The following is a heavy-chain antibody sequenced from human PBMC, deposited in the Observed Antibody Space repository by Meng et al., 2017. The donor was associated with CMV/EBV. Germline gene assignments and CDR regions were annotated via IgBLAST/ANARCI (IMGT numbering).Heavy chain of an antibody. J-gene: IGHJ4*02. CDR1: GFTFVSYS. D-gene: IGHD4/OR15-4a*01. CDR3: ARDSHYDALY. V-gene: IGHV3-21*01. Sequence: VKRWGSGGGLFTRGGSRGLSGAASGFTFVSYSMNWVRQAPGKGLEWVSSISSSSSYIYYADSVKGRFTISRDNAKNSLYLQMNSLRAEDTAVYYCARDSHYDALYWGQGTLVTVSS. CDR2: ISSSSSYI.